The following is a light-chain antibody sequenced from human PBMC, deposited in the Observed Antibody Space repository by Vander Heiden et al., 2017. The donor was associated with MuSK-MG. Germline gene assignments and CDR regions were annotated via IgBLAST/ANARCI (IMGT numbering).Light chain of an antibody. CDR3: RQALETPQT. V-gene: IGKV2-28*01. J-gene: IGKJ1*01. CDR2: LGS. CDR1: QSLLHGNGYNF. Sequence: DIVMTQSPLSLPVTPGEPASISCRSSQSLLHGNGYNFLDWYLQKPGQSPQLLIYLGSYRASGVPDRFSGSGSGTDYTLKISRVEAEDVGVYYCRQALETPQTFGQGTKVEIK.